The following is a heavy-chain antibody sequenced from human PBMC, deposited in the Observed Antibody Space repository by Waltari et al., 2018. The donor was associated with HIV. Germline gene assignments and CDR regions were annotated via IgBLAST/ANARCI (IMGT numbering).Heavy chain of an antibody. CDR3: ASARETMGVDFDS. CDR2: AIPMFGTA. CDR1: GGAFVSHT. V-gene: IGHV1-69*08. Sequence: QVQLVQPGAEVKKPASSVKVSCKASGGAFVSHTINWVRQAPGQGLEWMGRAIPMFGTANYAQKFQGRVTITADKSTSTAYMELNGLRFDDTAVYYCASARETMGVDFDSWGQGTLVTVS. D-gene: IGHD3-10*01. J-gene: IGHJ5*01.